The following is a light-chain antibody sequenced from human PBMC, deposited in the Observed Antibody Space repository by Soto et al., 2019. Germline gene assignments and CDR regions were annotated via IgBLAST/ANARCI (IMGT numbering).Light chain of an antibody. V-gene: IGKV1-39*01. Sequence: DIQMTQSPSSLSASVGDRVTIACRASQSISSYLNWFQQKPGRAPKLLIYAASALSSGVPSRFRGSGSGTEFTLTISSLQPEDFATYYCQQSYSTPYTFGQGTKLDIK. CDR1: QSISSY. J-gene: IGKJ2*01. CDR2: AAS. CDR3: QQSYSTPYT.